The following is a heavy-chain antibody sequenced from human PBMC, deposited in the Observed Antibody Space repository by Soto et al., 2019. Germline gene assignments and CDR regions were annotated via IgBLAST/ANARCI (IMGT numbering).Heavy chain of an antibody. D-gene: IGHD1-20*01. CDR3: ARGTRALITSFFAY. V-gene: IGHV4-59*03. CDR1: GDAISNYY. J-gene: IGHJ4*02. Sequence: PSETLSLTCSVSGDAISNYYWSWIRQTPGGGLEWIGCVHESGSTDYNPSLRGRVIISLHTSKSQFSLSLRSATAADTATYYCARGTRALITSFFAYWGQGIPVTV. CDR2: VHESGST.